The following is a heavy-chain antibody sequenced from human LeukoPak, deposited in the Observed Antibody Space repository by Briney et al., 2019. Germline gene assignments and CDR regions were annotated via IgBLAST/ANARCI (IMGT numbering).Heavy chain of an antibody. V-gene: IGHV3-48*03. D-gene: IGHD6-13*01. J-gene: IGHJ6*02. CDR2: ISSSGSTI. CDR3: ASHRAAAGTDYYGMDV. Sequence: GGSLRLSCAASGFTFSSYEMNWVRQAPGKGLEWVSYISSSGSTIYYADSVKGRFTISRDNAKNSLYLQMNSLRAEDTAVYYCASHRAAAGTDYYGMDVWGQGTTVTVSS. CDR1: GFTFSSYE.